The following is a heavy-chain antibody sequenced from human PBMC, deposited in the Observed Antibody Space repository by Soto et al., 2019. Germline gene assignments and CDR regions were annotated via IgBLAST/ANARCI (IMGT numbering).Heavy chain of an antibody. Sequence: EASVKVSCKASGYTFSDYAMHWVRQAPGQRLEWVGWINIGKGDTKYSQKFQDRVTITRDISASTVYMELTTLRPEDTALYYCAREYYDVLAGRSFDPWGQGTQVTVSS. CDR3: AREYYDVLAGRSFDP. CDR1: GYTFSDYA. D-gene: IGHD3-9*01. J-gene: IGHJ5*02. CDR2: INIGKGDT. V-gene: IGHV1-3*04.